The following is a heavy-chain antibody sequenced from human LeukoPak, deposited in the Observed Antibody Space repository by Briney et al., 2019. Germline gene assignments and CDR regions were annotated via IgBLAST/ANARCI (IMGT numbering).Heavy chain of an antibody. CDR3: ARGRTASIVTPNHFDY. J-gene: IGHJ4*02. V-gene: IGHV4-34*01. CDR1: GGSFSGYY. D-gene: IGHD5-18*01. CDR2: INHSGST. Sequence: PSETLSLTCAVYGGSFSGYYWRWIRQPPGKGQEWIGEINHSGSTNYNPSLKSRVTISVDTSKNQFSLKLSSVTAADTAVYYCARGRTASIVTPNHFDYWGQGTLVTVSS.